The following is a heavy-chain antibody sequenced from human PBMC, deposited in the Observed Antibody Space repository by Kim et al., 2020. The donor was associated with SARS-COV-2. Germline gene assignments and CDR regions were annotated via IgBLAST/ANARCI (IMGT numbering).Heavy chain of an antibody. Sequence: GGSLRLSCAASGFTFDDYAMHWVRQAPGKGLEWVSGISWNSGSIGYADSVKGRFTISRDNAKNSLYLQMNSLRAEDTALYYCAKNGEMATIKGEFDYWGQGTLVTVSS. CDR2: ISWNSGSI. D-gene: IGHD5-12*01. CDR3: AKNGEMATIKGEFDY. CDR1: GFTFDDYA. J-gene: IGHJ4*02. V-gene: IGHV3-9*01.